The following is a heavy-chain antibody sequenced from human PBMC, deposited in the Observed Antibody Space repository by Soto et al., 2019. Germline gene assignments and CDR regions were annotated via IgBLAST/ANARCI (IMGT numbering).Heavy chain of an antibody. D-gene: IGHD3-10*01. V-gene: IGHV3-43*01. CDR2: ISWDGGST. CDR1: GFTFDDYT. J-gene: IGHJ4*02. Sequence: GGSLRLSCAASGFTFDDYTMHWVRQAPGKGLEWVSLISWDGGSTYYADSVKGRFTISRDNSKNSLYLQMNSLRTEDTALYYCAKDGNYYGSHFDYWGQGTLVTVSS. CDR3: AKDGNYYGSHFDY.